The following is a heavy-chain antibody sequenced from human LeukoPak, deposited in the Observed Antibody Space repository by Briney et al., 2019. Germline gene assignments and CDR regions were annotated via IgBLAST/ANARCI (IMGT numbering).Heavy chain of an antibody. J-gene: IGHJ5*02. CDR2: INHSGST. CDR3: ARGDPFRAGWFDP. Sequence: SETLSLTCAVYGGSFSGYYWSWIRQPPGKGLEWIGEINHSGSTNYNPSLKSRVTISVDTSKNQFSLKLSSVTAADTAVYYCARGDPFRAGWFDPWGQGTLVTVPS. V-gene: IGHV4-34*01. CDR1: GGSFSGYY. D-gene: IGHD6-13*01.